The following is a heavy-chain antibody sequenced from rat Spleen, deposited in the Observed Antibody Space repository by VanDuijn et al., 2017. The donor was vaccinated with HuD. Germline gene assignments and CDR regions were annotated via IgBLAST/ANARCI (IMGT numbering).Heavy chain of an antibody. V-gene: IGHV2-32*01. D-gene: IGHD1-1*01. J-gene: IGHJ2*01. Sequence: QVQLKESGPGLVQPSQTLSLTCTVSGFSLTNYHVHWVRQPPGKGLEWMGVMWSDGDTTYNSDLKSRLVISRDTSKSQVFLKINSLQTDDTAMYYCVRSYYYSGDYFDYWGQGVMVTVSS. CDR1: GFSLTNYH. CDR2: MWSDGDT. CDR3: VRSYYYSGDYFDY.